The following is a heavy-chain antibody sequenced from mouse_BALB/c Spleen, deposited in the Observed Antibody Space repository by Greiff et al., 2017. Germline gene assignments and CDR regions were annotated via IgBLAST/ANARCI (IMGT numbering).Heavy chain of an antibody. D-gene: IGHD1-1*01. CDR2: IDPANGNT. V-gene: IGHV14-3*02. CDR1: GFNIKDTY. CDR3: ASLYGSSHYYAMDY. Sequence: EVKLQESGAELVKPGASVKLSCTASGFNIKDTYMHWVKQRPEQGLEWIGRIDPANGNTKYDPKFQGKATITADTTSNTPYLQLSSLTSEDTAVYYCASLYGSSHYYAMDYWGQGTSVTVSS. J-gene: IGHJ4*01.